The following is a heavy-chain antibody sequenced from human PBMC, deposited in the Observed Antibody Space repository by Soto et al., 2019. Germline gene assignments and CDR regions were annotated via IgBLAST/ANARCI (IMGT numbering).Heavy chain of an antibody. CDR2: VYHSGST. V-gene: IGHV4-4*02. J-gene: IGHJ3*02. Sequence: QLQLQESGPGLVKPSGTLSLTCAVSGGSISSSNWWSWVRQPPGKGLEWIGEVYHSGSTNYNPSLKSRVTISVDKSNNQFSLKLSSVTAADAAVYYCASKRMVRGLFIWGQGTMVTVSS. D-gene: IGHD3-10*01. CDR1: GGSISSSNW. CDR3: ASKRMVRGLFI.